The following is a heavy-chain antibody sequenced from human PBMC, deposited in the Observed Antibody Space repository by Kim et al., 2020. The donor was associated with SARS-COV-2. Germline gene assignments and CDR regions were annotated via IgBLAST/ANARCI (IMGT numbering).Heavy chain of an antibody. Sequence: TIQYADSVKGRITISRDNAKNSLYLQMNSLRDEDTALYYCARSVGGAFDVWGQGTMLTVSS. V-gene: IGHV3-48*02. D-gene: IGHD3-16*01. CDR3: ARSVGGAFDV. CDR2: TI. J-gene: IGHJ3*01.